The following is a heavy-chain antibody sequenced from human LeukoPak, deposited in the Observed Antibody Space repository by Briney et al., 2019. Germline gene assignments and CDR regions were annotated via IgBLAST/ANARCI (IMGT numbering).Heavy chain of an antibody. CDR3: AKREATIHEGCYYYYMDV. Sequence: GGSLRLSCAASGFTFSSYGMHWVRQAPGKGLEWVAVIWYDGSNKYYADSVKGRFTISRDNSKNTLYLQMNSLRAEDTAVYYCAKREATIHEGCYYYYMDVWGKGTTVTVSS. D-gene: IGHD5-12*01. CDR2: IWYDGSNK. J-gene: IGHJ6*03. V-gene: IGHV3-33*06. CDR1: GFTFSSYG.